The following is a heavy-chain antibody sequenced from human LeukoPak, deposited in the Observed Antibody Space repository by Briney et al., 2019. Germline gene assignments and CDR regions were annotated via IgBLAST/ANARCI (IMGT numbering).Heavy chain of an antibody. J-gene: IGHJ6*03. D-gene: IGHD5-18*01. CDR1: GGSISSYY. CDR2: IYTSGST. Sequence: ASETLSLTCTVSGGSISSYYWSWIRQPAGKGLEWIGRIYTSGSTNYNPSPKSRVTMSVDTSKNQFSLKLSSVTAADTAVYYCARDSYGLSYYYYYMDVWGKGTTVTISS. CDR3: ARDSYGLSYYYYYMDV. V-gene: IGHV4-4*07.